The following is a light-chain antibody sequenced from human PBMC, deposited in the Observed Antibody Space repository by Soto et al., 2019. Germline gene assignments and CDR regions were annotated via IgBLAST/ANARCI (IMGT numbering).Light chain of an antibody. CDR1: QDIAHN. CDR3: QQYSAPPLP. Sequence: DIPLTQSPSVLSASAGDRASISCRASQDIAHNLNWYQQKPGRAPKLLIFEKSTLLYGVPSRFSGSGSGTEVTLTISSLQPEEVATYFCQQYSAPPLPFGGGTKVDIK. V-gene: IGKV1-9*01. J-gene: IGKJ4*01. CDR2: EKS.